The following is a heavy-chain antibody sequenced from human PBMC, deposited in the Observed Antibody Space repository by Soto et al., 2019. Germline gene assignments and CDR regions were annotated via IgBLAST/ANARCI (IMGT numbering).Heavy chain of an antibody. D-gene: IGHD5-12*01. CDR1: GDSVSSNTAS. V-gene: IGHV6-1*01. J-gene: IGHJ5*02. CDR2: TYFRSKWYN. CDR3: AKGDNLGPKTGYAFDP. Sequence: SHTLSLPCAISGDSVSSNTASLNWIRQSPSRGLEWLGRTYFRSKWYNDYAVSVKSRIIINPDTSNNQFSLQLNSVTPEDTAVYFCAKGDNLGPKTGYAFDPWGQGIMVTVSS.